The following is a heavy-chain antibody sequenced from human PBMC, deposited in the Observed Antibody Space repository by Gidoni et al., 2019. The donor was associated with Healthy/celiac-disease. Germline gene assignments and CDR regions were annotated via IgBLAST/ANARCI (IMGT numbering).Heavy chain of an antibody. V-gene: IGHV4-31*03. CDR3: ARDQVGEPYYYYYGMDV. Sequence: QVQLQESGPGLVKPSQTLSLTCTVSGGSISSGGYYWRWIRQHPGKGLEWIGYIYYSGSTYYNPSLKSRVTISVDTSKNQFSLKLSSVTAADTAVYYCARDQVGEPYYYYYGMDVWGQGTTVTVSS. CDR1: GGSISSGGYY. CDR2: IYYSGST. J-gene: IGHJ6*02. D-gene: IGHD3-16*01.